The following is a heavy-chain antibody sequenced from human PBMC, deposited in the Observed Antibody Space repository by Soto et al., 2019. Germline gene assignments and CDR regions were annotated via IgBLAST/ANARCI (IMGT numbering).Heavy chain of an antibody. Sequence: QVQLQQWGAGLLKPSETLSLTCAVYGGSFSGYYWSWIRQPPGKGLEWIGEISHSGSTNYNPSLKSRVTISVDTSKNQFSLKLSSVTAADTAVYYCAREKPYSSSWYHDYWGQGTLVTVSS. D-gene: IGHD6-13*01. CDR2: ISHSGST. CDR1: GGSFSGYY. J-gene: IGHJ4*02. V-gene: IGHV4-34*01. CDR3: AREKPYSSSWYHDY.